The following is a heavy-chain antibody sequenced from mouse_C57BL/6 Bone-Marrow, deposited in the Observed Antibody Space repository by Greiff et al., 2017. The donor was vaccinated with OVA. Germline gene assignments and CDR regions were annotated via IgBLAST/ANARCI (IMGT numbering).Heavy chain of an antibody. Sequence: DVMLVESGGGLVKPGGSLKLSCAASGFTFSSYAMSWVRQTPEKRLEWVATISDGGSYTYYPDNVKGRFTISRDNAKNNLYLQMSHLKSEDTAMYYCARVTLYAMDYWGQGTSVTVSS. CDR1: GFTFSSYA. D-gene: IGHD2-13*01. CDR2: ISDGGSYT. V-gene: IGHV5-4*03. J-gene: IGHJ4*01. CDR3: ARVTLYAMDY.